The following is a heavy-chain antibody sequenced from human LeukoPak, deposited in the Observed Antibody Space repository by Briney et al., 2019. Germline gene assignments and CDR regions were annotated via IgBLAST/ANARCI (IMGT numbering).Heavy chain of an antibody. D-gene: IGHD1-26*01. CDR3: ARMWDTASDM. CDR1: GYSFTSYW. J-gene: IGHJ3*02. CDR2: IDPSDSYT. V-gene: IGHV5-10-1*01. Sequence: GESLKISCKASGYSFTSYWISWVRQMPGKGLEWMGRIDPSDSYTNYSPSFQGHVTITVDKSISTAYLQWSSLEASDTAIYQYARMWDTASDMWGLGRMVTVYS.